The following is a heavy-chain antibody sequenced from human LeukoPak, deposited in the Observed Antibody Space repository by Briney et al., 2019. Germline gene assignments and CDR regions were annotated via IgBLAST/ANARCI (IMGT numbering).Heavy chain of an antibody. V-gene: IGHV7-4-1*02. CDR3: ARVRTGYCSSTSCYSIDY. D-gene: IGHD2-2*02. CDR1: GYTFTSYA. Sequence: ASVKVSCKASGYTFTSYAMNWVRQAPGQGLEWMGWINTKTGNTIYAQSFTGRVTFSLDTSASTAYLQISSLRAEDTAVYYCARVRTGYCSSTSCYSIDYWGQGTLVTVSS. J-gene: IGHJ4*02. CDR2: INTKTGNT.